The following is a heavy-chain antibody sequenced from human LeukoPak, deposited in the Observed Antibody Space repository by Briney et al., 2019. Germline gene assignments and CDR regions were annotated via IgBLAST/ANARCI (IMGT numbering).Heavy chain of an antibody. V-gene: IGHV1-2*02. CDR3: AREGDWNYDSSGYYGY. D-gene: IGHD3-22*01. CDR1: GYTFTSYG. J-gene: IGHJ4*02. CDR2: INPNSGGT. Sequence: ASVKVSCKASGYTFTSYGISWVRQAPGQGLEWMGWINPNSGGTNYAQKFQGRVTMTRDTSISTAYMELSRLRSDDTAVYYCAREGDWNYDSSGYYGYWGQGTLVTVSS.